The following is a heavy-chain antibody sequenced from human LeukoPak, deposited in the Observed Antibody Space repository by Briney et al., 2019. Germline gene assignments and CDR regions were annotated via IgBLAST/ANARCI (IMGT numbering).Heavy chain of an antibody. J-gene: IGHJ4*02. CDR1: GGSISSSSYY. D-gene: IGHD3-22*01. V-gene: IGHV4-39*01. Sequence: SETLPLTCTVSGGSISSSSYYWGWIRQPPGKGLEWIGSIYYSGTTYYNPSLKSRVTISVDTSKNQFSLKLRSVTAADTAVYYCARWYYYDRSGYPPSYFDNWGQGTLVTVSS. CDR3: ARWYYYDRSGYPPSYFDN. CDR2: IYYSGTT.